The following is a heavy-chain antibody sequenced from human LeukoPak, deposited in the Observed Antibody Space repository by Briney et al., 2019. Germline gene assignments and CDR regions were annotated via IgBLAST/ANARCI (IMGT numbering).Heavy chain of an antibody. J-gene: IGHJ4*02. D-gene: IGHD3-22*01. CDR2: IYHSGST. Sequence: SETLSLTCTVSGGSISSGGYHWSWIRQPPGKGLEWIGYIYHSGSTYYNPSLKSRVTISVDRSKNQFSLKLSSVTAADTAIYYCARLDKGINAAHFDYWGQGTLVTVSS. V-gene: IGHV4-30-2*01. CDR3: ARLDKGINAAHFDY. CDR1: GGSISSGGYH.